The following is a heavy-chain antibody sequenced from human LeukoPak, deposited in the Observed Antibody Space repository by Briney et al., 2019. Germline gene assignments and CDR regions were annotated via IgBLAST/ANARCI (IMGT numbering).Heavy chain of an antibody. CDR2: IGWNSGSI. D-gene: IGHD4-23*01. CDR3: AKIDYGGND. J-gene: IGHJ4*02. CDR1: GFTFDDYA. V-gene: IGHV3-9*01. Sequence: GGSLRLSCAASGFTFDDYAMHWVRQAPGKGLEWVSGIGWNSGSIHYADSVKGRFTISRDNAKNSLYLQMNSLRVEDTALYYCAKIDYGGNDWGQGTLVTVSS.